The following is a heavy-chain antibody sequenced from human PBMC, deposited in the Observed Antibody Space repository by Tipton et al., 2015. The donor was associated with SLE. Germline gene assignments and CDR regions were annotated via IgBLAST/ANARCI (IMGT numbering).Heavy chain of an antibody. CDR1: GYSISSGYY. D-gene: IGHD5-24*01. V-gene: IGHV4-38-2*02. J-gene: IGHJ3*02. CDR3: ARDRMAGHHDAFDI. CDR2: IYYSGST. Sequence: TLSLTCAVSGYSISSGYYWGWIRQPPGKGLEWIGYIYYSGSTYYNPSLKSRVTISVDTSKNQFSLKLSSVTAADTAVYYCARDRMAGHHDAFDIWGQGTMVTVSS.